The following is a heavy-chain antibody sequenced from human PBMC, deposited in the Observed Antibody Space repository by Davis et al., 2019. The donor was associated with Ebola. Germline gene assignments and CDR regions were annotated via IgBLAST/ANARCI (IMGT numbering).Heavy chain of an antibody. CDR2: INHSGST. Sequence: MPSETLPLTCAVYGGSFSGYYWSWIRQPPGKGLEWIGEINHSGSTNYNPSLKSRVTISIDTSKNQFSLKLSSVTAADTAVYYCARTYADNRNGAFDYWGQGTLVTVSS. J-gene: IGHJ4*02. V-gene: IGHV4-34*01. CDR1: GGSFSGYY. D-gene: IGHD1-14*01. CDR3: ARTYADNRNGAFDY.